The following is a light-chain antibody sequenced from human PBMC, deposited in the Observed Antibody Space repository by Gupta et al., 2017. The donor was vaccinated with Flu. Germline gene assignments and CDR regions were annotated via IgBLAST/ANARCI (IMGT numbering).Light chain of an antibody. V-gene: IGKV1-5*03. Sequence: DIQMTQSPSTLSASVGDRVTITCRASQAISNCLTWYQQKPGKAPNLLIYEASTLERGVPSRFSGSGSGTEFIFTISSLQPDDIATYYCQHYNTDPLTFGQGTKVDIK. CDR2: EAS. J-gene: IGKJ1*01. CDR3: QHYNTDPLT. CDR1: QAISNC.